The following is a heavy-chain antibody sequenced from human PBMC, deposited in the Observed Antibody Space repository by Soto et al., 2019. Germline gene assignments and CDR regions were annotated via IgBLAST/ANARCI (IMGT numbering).Heavy chain of an antibody. Sequence: QVQLQESGPGLVKPSQTLSLTCTVSGGSISSGGYYWSWIRQHPGKGLEWIGYIYYSGSTYYNPCLKSRVTLSVDTSKNQFSLKLSSVTAADTAVYYCARAPLRYNWSNWFDPWGQGTLVTVSS. CDR3: ARAPLRYNWSNWFDP. CDR2: IYYSGST. D-gene: IGHD1-20*01. J-gene: IGHJ5*02. CDR1: GGSISSGGYY. V-gene: IGHV4-31*03.